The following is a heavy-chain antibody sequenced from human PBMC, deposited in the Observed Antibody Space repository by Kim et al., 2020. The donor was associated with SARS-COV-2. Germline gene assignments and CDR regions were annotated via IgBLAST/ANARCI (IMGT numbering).Heavy chain of an antibody. D-gene: IGHD5-18*01. CDR1: GGSFSGYY. V-gene: IGHV4-34*01. J-gene: IGHJ6*02. Sequence: SETLSLTCAVYGGSFSGYYWSWIRQPPGKGLEWIGEINHSGSTNYNPSLKSRVTISVDTSKNQFSLKLSSVTAADTAVYYCARARGYSYASNYYYYGMDVWGQGTTVTVSS. CDR3: ARARGYSYASNYYYYGMDV. CDR2: INHSGST.